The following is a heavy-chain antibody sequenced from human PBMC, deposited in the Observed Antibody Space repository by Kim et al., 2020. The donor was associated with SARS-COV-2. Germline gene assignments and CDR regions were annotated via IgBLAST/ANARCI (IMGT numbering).Heavy chain of an antibody. D-gene: IGHD6-25*01. CDR3: ARDVHLTAADWFDA. V-gene: IGHV4-61*01. CDR2: IYYSGST. J-gene: IGHJ5*02. CDR1: GGSVSSCSYY. Sequence: SETLSLTCTVSGGSVSSCSYYWSWIRQPPGKGLEWIGYIYYSGSTNYNPSLKGPVPISVDTYKNQFSLKLSSVTAADTSVYYWARDVHLTAADWFDAWGQGTLVTVSS.